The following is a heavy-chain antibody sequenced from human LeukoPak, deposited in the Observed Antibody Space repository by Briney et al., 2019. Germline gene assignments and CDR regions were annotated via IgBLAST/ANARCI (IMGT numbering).Heavy chain of an antibody. CDR2: IYYSGST. V-gene: IGHV4-59*11. J-gene: IGHJ4*02. D-gene: IGHD5-18*01. CDR1: GDSISNQY. Sequence: SETLSLTCTASGDSISNQYWNWIRQSPGKGLEWIGYIYYSGSTNYNPSLKSRVTISLDASKSQFSLKLSSVTAADTAVYYCARARGLNYGNYYFDVWGRGTVHSVSS. CDR3: ARARGLNYGNYYFDV.